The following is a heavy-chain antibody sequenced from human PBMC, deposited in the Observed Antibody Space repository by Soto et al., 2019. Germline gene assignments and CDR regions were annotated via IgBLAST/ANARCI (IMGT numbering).Heavy chain of an antibody. CDR2: INTDGTNS. D-gene: IGHD2-15*01. Sequence: DVQLVETGGGIVPPGGSLRLSCAASGLTFNSYWMHWVRHAPGKGLVWVSHINTDGTNSNYADSVKGRFTISRDNAKSTLFLQMNSLRDEDTAFYYCAREFCSGGNCYTYYFDPWGQGIPVTVSS. V-gene: IGHV3-74*01. CDR1: GLTFNSYW. J-gene: IGHJ5*02. CDR3: AREFCSGGNCYTYYFDP.